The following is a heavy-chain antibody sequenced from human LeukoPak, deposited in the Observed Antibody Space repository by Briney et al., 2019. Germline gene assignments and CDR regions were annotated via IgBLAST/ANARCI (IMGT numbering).Heavy chain of an antibody. CDR3: ARDGSSRGDY. Sequence: GGSLRLSCTASGFTFDNYAMIWVRQAPGKGLEWVSVISGSGDGTYSADSVRGRFTISRDNSKNTLYLEMSSLRAEDTAVYYCARDGSSRGDYWGQGTLVTVSS. CDR2: ISGSGDGT. J-gene: IGHJ4*02. V-gene: IGHV3-23*01. D-gene: IGHD3-10*01. CDR1: GFTFDNYA.